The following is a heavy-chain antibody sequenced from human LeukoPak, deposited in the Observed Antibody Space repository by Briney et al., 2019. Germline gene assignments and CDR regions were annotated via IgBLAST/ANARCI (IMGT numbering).Heavy chain of an antibody. CDR1: GGSISSFY. V-gene: IGHV4-59*01. J-gene: IGHJ4*02. CDR3: ARWVAQASDY. D-gene: IGHD2-15*01. CDR2: IYYSGST. Sequence: SETLSLTCTVSGGSISSFYWSWIRQPPGKGLEWIGYIYYSGSTNYNPSLKSRVTISVDTSKNQFSLKLSSVTAADTAVYYCARWVAQASDYWGQGTLVTVSS.